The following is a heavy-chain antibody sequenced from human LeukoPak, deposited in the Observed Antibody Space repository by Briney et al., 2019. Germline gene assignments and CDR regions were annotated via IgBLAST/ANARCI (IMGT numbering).Heavy chain of an antibody. V-gene: IGHV1-2*02. CDR1: GYTFTDYY. Sequence: ASVNVSCKASGYTFTDYYLHWVRQAPGQGFEWMGWITPNSGDTNYAQKFQGRVTMTRDTSISTAHMEMSRLRSDDTAVYYCARANFLYCSSTTCLFDYWGQGTLVTVSS. CDR3: ARANFLYCSSTTCLFDY. CDR2: ITPNSGDT. J-gene: IGHJ4*02. D-gene: IGHD2-2*01.